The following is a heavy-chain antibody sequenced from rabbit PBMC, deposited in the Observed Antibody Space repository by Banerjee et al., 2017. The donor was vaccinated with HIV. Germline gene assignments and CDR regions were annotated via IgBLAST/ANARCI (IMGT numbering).Heavy chain of an antibody. Sequence: QQQLEESGGGLVKPGGTLTLTCKASGIDFTSDYYMCWVRQAPGKGLEWIACIYAGTSGTTYYASWAKGRFTISKTSSTTVTLQMTSLTAADTATYFCARGIVGVGSPMDLWGPGTLVTVS. CDR1: GIDFTSDYY. V-gene: IGHV1S45*01. CDR3: ARGIVGVGSPMDL. D-gene: IGHD3-1*01. J-gene: IGHJ4*01. CDR2: IYAGTSGTT.